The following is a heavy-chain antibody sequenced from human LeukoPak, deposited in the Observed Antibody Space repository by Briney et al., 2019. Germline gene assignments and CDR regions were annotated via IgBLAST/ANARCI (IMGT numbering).Heavy chain of an antibody. D-gene: IGHD1-14*01. CDR3: ASDRGRNYFDY. CDR1: GGSINNSY. V-gene: IGHV4-4*07. Sequence: SETLSLTCNVSGGSINNSYWSWFRQPAGKGLEWIGRAYTNSRPNYNPSFKSRVTISLDTFMNHFSLKLGSVTAADTAVYYCASDRGRNYFDYWGQGALVTVSS. J-gene: IGHJ4*02. CDR2: AYTNSRP.